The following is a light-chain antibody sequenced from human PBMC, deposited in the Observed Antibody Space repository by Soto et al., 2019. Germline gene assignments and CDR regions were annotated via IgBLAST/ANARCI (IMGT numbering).Light chain of an antibody. CDR2: GAS. CDR1: QSVGNN. Sequence: EIVMTQYPATLSVSPGERVILSCRASQSVGNNLVWYQQKPGQAPRLLIHGASTRHSGIPGRFSGSGSGTEFTLTISSLQSEDFAVYYCQQHDSWPRTFGQGTKVDIK. J-gene: IGKJ1*01. V-gene: IGKV3-15*01. CDR3: QQHDSWPRT.